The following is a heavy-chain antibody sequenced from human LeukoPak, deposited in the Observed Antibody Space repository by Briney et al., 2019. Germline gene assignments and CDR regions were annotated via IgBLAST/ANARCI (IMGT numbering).Heavy chain of an antibody. CDR1: GFTFSSYA. Sequence: GGSLRLSCAASGFTFSSYAMSWVRQAPGKGLEWVSAISGSGGSTYYADSVKGRFTISRDNSKNTLYLQMNSLRAEDTAVYYCARGYCSGGSCYSSYYYYGMDVWGQGTTVTVSS. D-gene: IGHD2-15*01. CDR3: ARGYCSGGSCYSSYYYYGMDV. J-gene: IGHJ6*02. V-gene: IGHV3-23*01. CDR2: ISGSGGST.